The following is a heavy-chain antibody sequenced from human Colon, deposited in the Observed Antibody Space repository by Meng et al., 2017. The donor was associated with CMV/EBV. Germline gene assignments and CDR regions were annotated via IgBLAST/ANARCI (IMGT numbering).Heavy chain of an antibody. CDR1: GCTFSSYA. Sequence: ASVKVSCKASGCTFSSYAISWVRQAPGQGLEWMGLISPYNGNTKYAQRLQDRVTMTTDTSTRTAYMELRSLRSDDTAVYYCARVVVIPADYYTMDVWGQGTTVTVSS. D-gene: IGHD2-2*01. CDR3: ARVVVIPADYYTMDV. V-gene: IGHV1-18*01. CDR2: ISPYNGNT. J-gene: IGHJ6*02.